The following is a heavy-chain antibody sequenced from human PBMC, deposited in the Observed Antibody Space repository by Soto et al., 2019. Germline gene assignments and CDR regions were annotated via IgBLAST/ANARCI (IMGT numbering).Heavy chain of an antibody. CDR2: VLPIYCTA. Sequence: SVKVSRQASGGTFSSHRFNWVRQARGQGLEWLGGVLPIYCTADYAQKFQGRVTITAEESTSTVYMELSSLKSQDTALYYCARDSGAKLSSSWGQGTLVTVSS. CDR3: ARDSGAKLSSS. V-gene: IGHV1-69*13. D-gene: IGHD6-13*01. J-gene: IGHJ4*02. CDR1: GGTFSSHR.